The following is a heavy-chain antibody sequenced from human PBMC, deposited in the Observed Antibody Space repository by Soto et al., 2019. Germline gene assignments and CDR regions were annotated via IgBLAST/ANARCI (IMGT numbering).Heavy chain of an antibody. Sequence: QVQLVESGGGVVQPGRSLRLSCAASGFSFSSYGMHWVRQAPGKGMEWVAVLWYDGTKEYYADSVKGRFTISRDNSKNTLYLQMNSLRAEDTAVYSCARDPILPTGWYSPGYYMDVWGKGTTVTVSS. D-gene: IGHD6-19*01. V-gene: IGHV3-33*01. CDR2: LWYDGTKE. CDR3: ARDPILPTGWYSPGYYMDV. CDR1: GFSFSSYG. J-gene: IGHJ6*03.